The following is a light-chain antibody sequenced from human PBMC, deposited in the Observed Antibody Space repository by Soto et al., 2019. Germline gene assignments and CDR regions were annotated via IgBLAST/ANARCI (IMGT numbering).Light chain of an antibody. CDR3: KQTTQFPLT. CDR1: PSLVHSDGNTY. J-gene: IGKJ4*01. V-gene: IGKV2-24*01. Sequence: DIVLTQTPLSSPVTLGQPASISCRSSPSLVHSDGNTYLTWLQQRPGQPPSLLISEVSNRFSGVPDRLSGSGAGTEFTLEISRVEAEDVGVEYCKQTTQFPLTFGGGTKVEIK. CDR2: EVS.